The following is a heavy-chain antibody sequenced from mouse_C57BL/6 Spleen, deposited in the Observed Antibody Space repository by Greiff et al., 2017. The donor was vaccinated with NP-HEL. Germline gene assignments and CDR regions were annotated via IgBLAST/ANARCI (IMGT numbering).Heavy chain of an antibody. CDR2: FYPGSGNT. J-gene: IGHJ4*01. V-gene: IGHV1-66*01. D-gene: IGHD1-1*01. CDR1: GYSFTSYY. CDR3: ARERDYYGSSDYYAMDY. Sequence: QVQLKESGPELVKPGASVKISCKASGYSFTSYYIHWVKQRPGQGLEWIGWFYPGSGNTKYNEKFKGKATLTADTSSSTAYMQLSSLTSEDSAVYYCARERDYYGSSDYYAMDYWGQGTSVTVSS.